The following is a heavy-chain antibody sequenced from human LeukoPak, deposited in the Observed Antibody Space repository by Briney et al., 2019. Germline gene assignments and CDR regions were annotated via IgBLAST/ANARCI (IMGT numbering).Heavy chain of an antibody. J-gene: IGHJ4*02. CDR3: ARDPPGDY. CDR2: ISSSSTI. Sequence: GGSLRLSCAASGFTFSSYSMNWVRQAPGKGLEWVSYISSSSTIYYADSVKGRFTISRDNAKNSLYLQMNSLRAEDTAVYYCARDPPGDYWGQGTLVTVSS. V-gene: IGHV3-48*01. CDR1: GFTFSSYS.